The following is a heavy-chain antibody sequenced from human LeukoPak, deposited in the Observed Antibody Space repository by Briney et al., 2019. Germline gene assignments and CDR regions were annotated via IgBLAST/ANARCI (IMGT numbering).Heavy chain of an antibody. Sequence: SETLSLTCAVYGGSFSGYYWSWIRQPPGKGLEWIGEINHSGSTNYNPSLKSRVTISIDTSKNQFSLKLSSVTAADTAVYYCAREVGYSYGLWCDDYWGQGTLVTVSS. V-gene: IGHV4-34*01. D-gene: IGHD5-18*01. CDR3: AREVGYSYGLWCDDY. CDR2: INHSGST. J-gene: IGHJ4*02. CDR1: GGSFSGYY.